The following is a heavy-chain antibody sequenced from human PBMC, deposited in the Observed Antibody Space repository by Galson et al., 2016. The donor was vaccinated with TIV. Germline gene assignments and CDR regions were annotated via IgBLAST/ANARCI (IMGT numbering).Heavy chain of an antibody. CDR2: IGTYNGDR. D-gene: IGHD1/OR15-1a*01. CDR1: GYTFTIYG. V-gene: IGHV1-18*01. J-gene: IGHJ4*02. CDR3: ARDVRGTWTNMDQ. Sequence: SVKVSCKASGYTFTIYGISWVRQAPGQGLEWMGWIGTYNGDRRYAQKFQDRVTMTTDTSTSTAYLEVRSLRSDDTAVYYCARDVRGTWTNMDQWGQGTLVTVSS.